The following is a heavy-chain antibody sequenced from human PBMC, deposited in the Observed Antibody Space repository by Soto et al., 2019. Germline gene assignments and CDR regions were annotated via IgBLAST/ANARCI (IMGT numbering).Heavy chain of an antibody. D-gene: IGHD3-10*01. CDR1: GYTFTSYG. Sequence: ASVKVSCKASGYTFTSYGISWVRQAPGQGLEWMGRISAYNGNTNYAQKLQGRVTMTTDTSTSTAYMELRSLRSDDTAVYYCARDGLLWFGELFDFDYWGQGTLVTVSS. CDR2: ISAYNGNT. CDR3: ARDGLLWFGELFDFDY. J-gene: IGHJ4*02. V-gene: IGHV1-18*01.